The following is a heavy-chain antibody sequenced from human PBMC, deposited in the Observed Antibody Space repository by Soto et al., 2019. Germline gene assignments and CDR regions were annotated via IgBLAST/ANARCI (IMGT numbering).Heavy chain of an antibody. Sequence: GGSLRLSCAASGFSFTNYPMGWVRQAPGKGLEWVSVIGSGNDVTTHYADSVRGRFTISRDNFKNTLFLQVNSLRVEDTALYYCAKYVAPGTRAFDYWGQGTLVTVSS. CDR2: IGSGNDVTT. CDR1: GFSFTNYP. D-gene: IGHD2-21*01. J-gene: IGHJ4*02. V-gene: IGHV3-23*01. CDR3: AKYVAPGTRAFDY.